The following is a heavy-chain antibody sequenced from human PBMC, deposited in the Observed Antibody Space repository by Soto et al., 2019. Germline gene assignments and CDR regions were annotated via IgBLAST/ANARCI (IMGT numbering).Heavy chain of an antibody. CDR2: IYTAGGT. D-gene: IGHD2-2*01. J-gene: IGHJ5*02. CDR1: GFTVSNTY. Sequence: EVHLVETGGGLIQPGGSLRLSCAASGFTVSNTYMTWVRQPPGKGLECVSVIYTAGGTNYADSVKGRFIISRDNSKNTLYLQMNSLRSEDTAVYYCARALPVAKGGFDPWGQGTLVTVSS. V-gene: IGHV3-53*02. CDR3: ARALPVAKGGFDP.